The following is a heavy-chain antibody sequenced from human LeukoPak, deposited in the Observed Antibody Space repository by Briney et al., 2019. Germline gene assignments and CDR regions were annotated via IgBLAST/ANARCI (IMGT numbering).Heavy chain of an antibody. V-gene: IGHV4-59*08. D-gene: IGHD6-6*01. CDR2: VYYTGDN. CDR1: GASISDSY. Sequence: SETLSLTCSVSGASISDSYWTWIRQPPGKTLEWIGYVYYTGDNDYNPSLKSRVTMSVDTSKSHLSLKLTSVTAADTAVYYCARFTARAREIDYWGQGILVTVSS. CDR3: ARFTARAREIDY. J-gene: IGHJ4*02.